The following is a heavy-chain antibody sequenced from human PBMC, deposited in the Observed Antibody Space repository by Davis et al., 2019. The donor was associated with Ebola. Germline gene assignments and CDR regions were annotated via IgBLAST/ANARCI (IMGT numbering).Heavy chain of an antibody. CDR3: ARMWGATRRDDAFDI. CDR1: GYTFTGNY. J-gene: IGHJ3*02. Sequence: ASVKVSCKASGYTFTGNYIQWVRQAPGQGLEWMGWISAYNGNTNYAQKLQGRVTMTTDTSTSTAYMELRSLRSDDTAVYYCARMWGATRRDDAFDIWGQGTMVTVSS. V-gene: IGHV1-18*04. D-gene: IGHD1-26*01. CDR2: ISAYNGNT.